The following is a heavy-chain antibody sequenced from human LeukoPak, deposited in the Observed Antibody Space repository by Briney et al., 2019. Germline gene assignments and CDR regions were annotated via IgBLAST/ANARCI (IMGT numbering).Heavy chain of an antibody. CDR2: MNPNSGNT. CDR3: ATNRYDFWSATYHYYYYMDV. D-gene: IGHD3-3*01. J-gene: IGHJ6*03. V-gene: IGHV1-8*01. CDR1: GYTFTSYD. Sequence: ASVKVSCKASGYTFTSYDINWVRQATGQGLEWMGWMNPNSGNTGYAQKFQGRVTMTRNTSISTAYMELSSLRSEDTAVYYCATNRYDFWSATYHYYYYMDVWGKGTTVTVSS.